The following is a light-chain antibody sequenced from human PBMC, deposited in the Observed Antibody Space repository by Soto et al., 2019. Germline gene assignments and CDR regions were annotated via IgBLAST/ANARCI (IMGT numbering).Light chain of an antibody. J-gene: IGKJ1*01. CDR3: QQYDNSPLWT. V-gene: IGKV3-20*01. CDR2: ATS. Sequence: EIVLTQSPGTLSLSPGERATLSCRASQSVSSSYLAWYQQKPGQAPRLPIYATSSRATGIPDRFSGSGSRPDFTLTISRLEPEDFAVYYCQQYDNSPLWTFGQGTKVEIK. CDR1: QSVSSSY.